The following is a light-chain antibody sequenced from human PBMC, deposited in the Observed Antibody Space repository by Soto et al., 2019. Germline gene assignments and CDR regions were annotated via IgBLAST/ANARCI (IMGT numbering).Light chain of an antibody. V-gene: IGKV3-20*01. CDR2: GAS. Sequence: EIVLTQSPSTLSLSPGERATLSCRASQSISSTYLAWYQQKPGQAPRLLIYGASSRATGIPDRFSGSGSGTDFTLTISRLEPEDFAVYYCQQYGPSPPITFGQGTRLEI. CDR1: QSISSTY. CDR3: QQYGPSPPIT. J-gene: IGKJ5*01.